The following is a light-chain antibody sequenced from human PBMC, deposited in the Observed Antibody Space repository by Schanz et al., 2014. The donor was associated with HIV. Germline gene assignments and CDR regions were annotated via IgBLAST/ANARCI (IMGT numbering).Light chain of an antibody. CDR3: CSYTTTSTYV. CDR2: DVS. V-gene: IGLV2-14*03. J-gene: IGLJ1*01. Sequence: QSALTQPASVSGSPGQSITVSCTGTNNDIGSYTYVAWYQQHPGKAPKLMIYDVSNRPSGVSSRFSGSKSGNTASLTISGLQAEDEADYYCCSYTTTSTYVFGAGTKLTVL. CDR1: NNDIGSYTY.